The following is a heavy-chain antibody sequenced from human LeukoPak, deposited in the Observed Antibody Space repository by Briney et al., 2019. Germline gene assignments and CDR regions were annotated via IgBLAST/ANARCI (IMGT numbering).Heavy chain of an antibody. CDR3: ARHPSAVAGKTFDY. CDR1: GGSFSGYY. CDR2: IYYSGST. V-gene: IGHV4-59*08. J-gene: IGHJ4*02. Sequence: SETLSLTCAVYGGSFSGYYWSWIRQPPGKGLEWIGYIYYSGSTNYNPSLKSRVTISVDTSKNQFSLKLNSVTAADTAVYYCARHPSAVAGKTFDYWGQGTLVTVSS. D-gene: IGHD6-19*01.